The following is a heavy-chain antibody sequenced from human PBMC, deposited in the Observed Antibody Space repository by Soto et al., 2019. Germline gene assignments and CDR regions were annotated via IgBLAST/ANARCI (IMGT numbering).Heavy chain of an antibody. V-gene: IGHV5-51*01. J-gene: IGHJ4*02. CDR1: GDSFTTYW. CDR2: IYPGDSDT. D-gene: IGHD6-13*01. CDR3: ARQARYSSSWPD. Sequence: GEALKISCKGSGDSFTTYWSGWVRQMPGKGLEWMGIIYPGDSDTRYSPSFQGQVTISADKSISTAYLQWSSLKASDTAMYYCARQARYSSSWPDWGQGTLVTVSS.